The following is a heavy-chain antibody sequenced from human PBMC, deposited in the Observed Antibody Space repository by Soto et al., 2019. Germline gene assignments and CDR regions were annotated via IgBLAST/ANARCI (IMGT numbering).Heavy chain of an antibody. J-gene: IGHJ2*01. Sequence: QVQLVESGGGVVQPGRSLRLSCEASGFTFSSYAMHWVRQAPGKGLEWVAVISYDGSNKYYADSVKGRFTISRDNSKNALYLQMNSLRADDTAVYYCASDRWGCSGGSCYAVGWYFDLWGRGTLVTVSS. CDR3: ASDRWGCSGGSCYAVGWYFDL. V-gene: IGHV3-30-3*01. CDR1: GFTFSSYA. CDR2: ISYDGSNK. D-gene: IGHD2-15*01.